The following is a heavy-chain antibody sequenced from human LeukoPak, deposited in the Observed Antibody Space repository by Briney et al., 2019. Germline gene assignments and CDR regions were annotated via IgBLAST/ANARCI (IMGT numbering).Heavy chain of an antibody. J-gene: IGHJ4*02. CDR1: GVTFIRHS. Sequence: GGSLRLSCAASGVTFIRHSMNWVRQAPGKGLEWVSSITSGGSTLYSADSVRGRFTISRDNAKSSLYLQMNSLRAEDTAVYYCARGGYTVRGVLITPHFDSWGQGTLVTVSS. CDR3: ARGGYTVRGVLITPHFDS. CDR2: ITSGGSTL. D-gene: IGHD3-10*01. V-gene: IGHV3-48*01.